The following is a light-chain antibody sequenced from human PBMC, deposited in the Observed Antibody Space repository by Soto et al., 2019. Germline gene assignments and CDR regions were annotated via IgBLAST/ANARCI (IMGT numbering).Light chain of an antibody. Sequence: QAVVTQPPSASGTPGQRVTISCSGSNSNIGGNTVIWYQQLPGTAPKLLIYSNHKRPSGVPDRISCSKSGTSASLAISGLQSEEEADYYCAAWDDSMSAWVFGGGTKLTVL. J-gene: IGLJ3*02. V-gene: IGLV1-44*01. CDR3: AAWDDSMSAWV. CDR1: NSNIGGNT. CDR2: SNH.